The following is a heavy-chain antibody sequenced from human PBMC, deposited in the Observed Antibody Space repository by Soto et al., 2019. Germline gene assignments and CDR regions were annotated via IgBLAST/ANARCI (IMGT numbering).Heavy chain of an antibody. J-gene: IGHJ6*02. CDR3: ARGLVPAASNYYYYYGRDV. V-gene: IGHV1-69*06. D-gene: IGHD2-2*01. CDR2: ITPIFGTA. Sequence: VSCKASGGTFSSYAISWVRQAPGQGLEWMGGITPIFGTANYAQKFQGRVTITADKSTSTAYMELSSLRSEDTAVYYCARGLVPAASNYYYYYGRDVWGQGTTVTVSS. CDR1: GGTFSSYA.